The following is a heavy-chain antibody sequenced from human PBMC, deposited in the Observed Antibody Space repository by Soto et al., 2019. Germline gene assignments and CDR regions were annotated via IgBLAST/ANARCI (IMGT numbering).Heavy chain of an antibody. V-gene: IGHV1-3*01. J-gene: IGHJ5*02. Sequence: ASVKVSCKASGYSFTNYGIHWVRQAPGQGRQWMGWINAYNGNTKYSQKFQGRVTFTRDTSASTVYMEMSSLRSEDAAVYFCARDLDDILTGPNFDPWGQGTLVTVSS. CDR3: ARDLDDILTGPNFDP. CDR1: GYSFTNYG. CDR2: INAYNGNT. D-gene: IGHD3-9*01.